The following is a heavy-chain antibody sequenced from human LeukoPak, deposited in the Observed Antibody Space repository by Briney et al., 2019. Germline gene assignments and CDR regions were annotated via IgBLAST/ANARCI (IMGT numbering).Heavy chain of an antibody. J-gene: IGHJ6*02. D-gene: IGHD2-2*01. CDR1: GGSISSGGYY. CDR2: IYYSGST. CDR3: ATVNQLPPYYYYGMDV. Sequence: SQTLSLTCTVSGGSISSGGYYWSWIRQHPGKGLEWIGYIYYSGSTYYNPSLKSRVTISVDTSKNQFFLKLSSVTAADTAVYYCATVNQLPPYYYYGMDVWGQGTTVTVSS. V-gene: IGHV4-31*03.